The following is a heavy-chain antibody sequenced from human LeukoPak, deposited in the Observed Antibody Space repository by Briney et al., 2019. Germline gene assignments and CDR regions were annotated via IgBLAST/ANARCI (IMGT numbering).Heavy chain of an antibody. CDR1: GYIFTGYY. CDR3: ARLRAAAGKFDY. V-gene: IGHV1-2*02. D-gene: IGHD6-13*01. J-gene: IGHJ4*02. Sequence: ASVKVSCKASGYIFTGYYMHWVRQAPGQGLEWMGWINPNSGGTNYAQKFQGRVTMTWDTSISTAYMELSRLRSDDTAVYYCARLRAAAGKFDYWGQGTLVTVSS. CDR2: INPNSGGT.